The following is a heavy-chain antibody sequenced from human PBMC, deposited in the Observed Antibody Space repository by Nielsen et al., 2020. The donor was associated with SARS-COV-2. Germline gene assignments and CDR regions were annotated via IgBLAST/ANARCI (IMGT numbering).Heavy chain of an antibody. CDR1: GFTVSSNY. D-gene: IGHD2-15*01. CDR3: ARDYCSGGSCPDGAFDI. V-gene: IGHV3-53*04. Sequence: GESLKISCAASGFTVSSNYMSWVRQAPGKGLEWVSVIYSGGSTYYADSVKGRFTIPRHNSKNTLYLQMNSLRAEDTAVYYCARDYCSGGSCPDGAFDIWGQGTMVTVSS. J-gene: IGHJ3*02. CDR2: IYSGGST.